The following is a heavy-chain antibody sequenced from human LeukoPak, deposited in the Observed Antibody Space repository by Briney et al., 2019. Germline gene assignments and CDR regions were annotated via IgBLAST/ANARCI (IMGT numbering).Heavy chain of an antibody. J-gene: IGHJ4*02. CDR1: GGSFSGYY. D-gene: IGHD3-22*01. CDR2: INHSGST. CDR3: AKTYYYDSSGYVDY. Sequence: PSETLSLTCAVYGGSFSGYYWSWIRQPPGKGLEWIGEINHSGSTNYNPSLKSRVTISVDTSKNQFSLKLSSVTAEDTAVYYCAKTYYYDSSGYVDYWGQGTLVTVSS. V-gene: IGHV4-34*01.